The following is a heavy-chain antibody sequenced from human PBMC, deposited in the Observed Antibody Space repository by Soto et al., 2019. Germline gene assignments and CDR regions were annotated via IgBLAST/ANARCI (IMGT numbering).Heavy chain of an antibody. D-gene: IGHD2-21*01. CDR3: ARDTLPGVVETFDV. J-gene: IGHJ3*01. CDR2: INGDGSST. V-gene: IGHV3-74*01. Sequence: EVQLEQSGGGLIQPGGSLRLSCAASGFTFSSYWMHWVRQDPGKGLVWVSRINGDGSSTIYADSVKGRFTISRDNAKNTLHLQMNSLRAEDTAVYYCARDTLPGVVETFDVWGQGTLVTVSS. CDR1: GFTFSSYW.